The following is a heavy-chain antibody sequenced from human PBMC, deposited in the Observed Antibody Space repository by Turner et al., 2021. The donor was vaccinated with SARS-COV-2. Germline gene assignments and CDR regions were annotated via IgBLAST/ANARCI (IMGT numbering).Heavy chain of an antibody. CDR2: ISYDGSNK. D-gene: IGHD5-12*01. Sequence: QGQLVESGGGVVQPGRSLRLSCAASGFTFSSYAMHWVRQAPGKGLEWVAVISYDGSNKYYADSVKGRITISRDNSKNTLYLQMNSLRAEDTAVYYCARDLVATTQLFDYWGQGTLVTVSS. V-gene: IGHV3-30-3*01. CDR3: ARDLVATTQLFDY. J-gene: IGHJ4*02. CDR1: GFTFSSYA.